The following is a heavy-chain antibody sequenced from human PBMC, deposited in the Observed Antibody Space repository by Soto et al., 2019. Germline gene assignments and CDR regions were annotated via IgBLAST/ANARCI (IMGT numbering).Heavy chain of an antibody. CDR3: AKAVGERSPESYDY. V-gene: IGHV3-30*18. Sequence: QVQLVESGGGVVQPGRSLRLSCAASGFSFSSFGMHWVRQAPGKGLEWVAFNSYDGSNKYYADSVKGRFTISRDSSEKTLYLQMNILRPEDTAVYYCAKAVGERSPESYDYWGQGTLVTVSS. J-gene: IGHJ4*02. D-gene: IGHD1-1*01. CDR2: NSYDGSNK. CDR1: GFSFSSFG.